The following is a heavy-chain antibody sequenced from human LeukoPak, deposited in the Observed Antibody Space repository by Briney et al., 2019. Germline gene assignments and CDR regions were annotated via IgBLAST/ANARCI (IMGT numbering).Heavy chain of an antibody. CDR1: GFTFILYG. D-gene: IGHD2-21*02. CDR2: IQNDGSNK. V-gene: IGHV3-30*02. Sequence: AGGSLRLSCAASGFTFILYGIHWVRQAPGKGLEWVAFIQNDGSNKYYADSVKGRFTISRDNSKNTLYLQMNSLRPDDTAMYYCAKDRIVLVTATFDYWGQGTLVTVSS. J-gene: IGHJ4*02. CDR3: AKDRIVLVTATFDY.